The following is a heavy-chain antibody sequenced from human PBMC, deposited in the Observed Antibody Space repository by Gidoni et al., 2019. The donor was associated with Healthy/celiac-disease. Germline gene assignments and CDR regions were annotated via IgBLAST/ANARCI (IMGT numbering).Heavy chain of an antibody. J-gene: IGHJ1*01. V-gene: IGHV3-49*04. Sequence: EVQLVASGGGLVQPGRSMRLSCTASGFTFGDYAMSWVRQAPGKGLEWVGFIRSKAYGGTTEYAASVKGRFTISRDDSKSIAYLQMNSLKTEDTAVYYCTRDSYDYGGKHWGQGTLVTVSS. CDR2: IRSKAYGGTT. CDR3: TRDSYDYGGKH. CDR1: GFTFGDYA. D-gene: IGHD4-17*01.